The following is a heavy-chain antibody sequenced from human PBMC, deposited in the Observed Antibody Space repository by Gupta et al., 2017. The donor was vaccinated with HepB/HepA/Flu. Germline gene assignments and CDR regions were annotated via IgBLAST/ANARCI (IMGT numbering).Heavy chain of an antibody. CDR1: GFTFSSYS. Sequence: EVQLVESGGGLVKPGGSLRLSCAASGFTFSSYSMNCVRQAPGKGLEWFSSISSSSSYIYYAASVKGRFTISSDKAKNSMYLQMNSLSAEDRDVYYCARDNGDYVDYYYHMDVWGKVTTVTVAS. CDR3: ARDNGDYVDYYYHMDV. CDR2: ISSSSSYI. V-gene: IGHV3-21*01. D-gene: IGHD4-17*01. J-gene: IGHJ6*03.